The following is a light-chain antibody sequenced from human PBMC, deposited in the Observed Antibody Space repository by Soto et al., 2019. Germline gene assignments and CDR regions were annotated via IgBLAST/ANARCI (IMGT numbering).Light chain of an antibody. CDR3: QQYNSYSWT. CDR2: DAS. CDR1: QSISSW. Sequence: DIQMTQAPSTLSASVGDRVTITCRASQSISSWLAWYQQKPGKAPKLLIYDASSLESGVPSRFSGSGSGTEFTLTISSLQPDDFAPYYCQQYNSYSWTFGQGNKVEIK. J-gene: IGKJ1*01. V-gene: IGKV1-5*01.